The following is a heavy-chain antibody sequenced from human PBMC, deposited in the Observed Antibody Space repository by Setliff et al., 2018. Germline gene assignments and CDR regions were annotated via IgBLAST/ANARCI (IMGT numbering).Heavy chain of an antibody. CDR1: GGSFSGYY. Sequence: SETLSLTCAVYGGSFSGYYWSGIRQPPGKRLEWIGEIIHSGSTNYNPSLKSRVTISMDTSKNQFSLKVPSVTAADTAVYYCARSFSRSGKFLLDYWGQGALVTVSS. CDR2: IIHSGST. D-gene: IGHD1-26*01. J-gene: IGHJ4*02. CDR3: ARSFSRSGKFLLDY. V-gene: IGHV4-34*12.